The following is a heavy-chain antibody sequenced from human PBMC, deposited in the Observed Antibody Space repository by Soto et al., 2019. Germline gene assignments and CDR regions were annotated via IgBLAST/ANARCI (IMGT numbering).Heavy chain of an antibody. CDR2: MNPNSGNT. CDR3: ARERSAAGTGWFDP. Sequence: QVQLVQSGAEVKRPGASVKVSCKASGYTFTSYDINWVRQATGQGLEWMGWMNPNSGNTGYAQKFQGRVTMTRNTSISTAYMELSSLRSEDTAVYYCARERSAAGTGWFDPWGQGTLVTVSS. CDR1: GYTFTSYD. J-gene: IGHJ5*02. V-gene: IGHV1-8*01. D-gene: IGHD6-13*01.